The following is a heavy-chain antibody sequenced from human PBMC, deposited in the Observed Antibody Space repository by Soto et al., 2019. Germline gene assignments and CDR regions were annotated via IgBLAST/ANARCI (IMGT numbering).Heavy chain of an antibody. CDR3: ARGGGVMTTVTTKTAYYFDY. CDR2: IIPILGIA. V-gene: IGHV1-69*02. D-gene: IGHD4-17*01. J-gene: IGHJ4*02. Sequence: QVQLVQSGAEVKKPGSSVKVSCKASGGTFSSYTISWVRQAPGQGLEWMGRIIPILGIANYAQKFQGRVTITADKSTSTYYRELGSLRAEDTAVYYCARGGGVMTTVTTKTAYYFDYWGQGTLVTVSS. CDR1: GGTFSSYT.